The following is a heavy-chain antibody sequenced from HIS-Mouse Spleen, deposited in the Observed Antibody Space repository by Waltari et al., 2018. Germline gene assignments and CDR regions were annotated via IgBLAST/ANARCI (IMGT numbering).Heavy chain of an antibody. Sequence: QLQLQESGPGLVKPSETLSLTCTVSGCSISSSRYYWGWIRQPPGKGLEWIGGIYYRGSTYYNPSLKSRVTISVDTSKNQFSLKLSSVTAADTAVYYCAREIPYSSSWYDWYFDLWGRGTLVTVSS. J-gene: IGHJ2*01. CDR2: IYYRGST. V-gene: IGHV4-39*07. CDR1: GCSISSSRYY. D-gene: IGHD6-13*01. CDR3: AREIPYSSSWYDWYFDL.